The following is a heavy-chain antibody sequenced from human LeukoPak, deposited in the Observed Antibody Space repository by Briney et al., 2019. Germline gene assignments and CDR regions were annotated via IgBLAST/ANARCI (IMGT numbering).Heavy chain of an antibody. CDR3: TTEKVQYYDFWSGYYPYYYYYYMDV. Sequence: GGSLRLSCAASGFTFSNAWMSWVRQAPGKGLEWVGRIKSKTDGGTTDYAAPVKGRFTISRDDSKNTLYLQMNSLKTEDTAVYYCTTEKVQYYDFWSGYYPYYYYYYMDVWGKGTTVTVSS. D-gene: IGHD3-3*01. V-gene: IGHV3-15*01. CDR1: GFTFSNAW. CDR2: IKSKTDGGTT. J-gene: IGHJ6*03.